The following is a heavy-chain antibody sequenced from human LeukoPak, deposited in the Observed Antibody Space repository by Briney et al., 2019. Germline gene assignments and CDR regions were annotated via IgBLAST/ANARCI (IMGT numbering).Heavy chain of an antibody. CDR2: ISSSSSTI. Sequence: GGSLRLSCAASGFTFSSYSMNWVRQAPGKGLEWVSYISSSSSTIYYADSVKGRFTISRDNAKNSLYLQMNSLRAEDTAVYYCARQGGIAAAGTGFDYWGQGTLVTVSS. J-gene: IGHJ4*02. CDR1: GFTFSSYS. D-gene: IGHD6-13*01. CDR3: ARQGGIAAAGTGFDY. V-gene: IGHV3-48*01.